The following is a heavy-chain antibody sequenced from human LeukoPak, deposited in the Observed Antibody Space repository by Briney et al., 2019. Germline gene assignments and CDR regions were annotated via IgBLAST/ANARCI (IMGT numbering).Heavy chain of an antibody. CDR2: IYYSGST. Sequence: PSETLSLTCTVSGGSISSSSYYWGWIRQPPGKGLEWIGSIYYSGSTYYNPSLKTRVTTSVDTSKNQFSLKLTSVTAADTAVYYCARVGGSGTYYGYWGQGTLVTVSS. V-gene: IGHV4-39*07. J-gene: IGHJ4*02. D-gene: IGHD3-10*01. CDR3: ARVGGSGTYYGY. CDR1: GGSISSSSYY.